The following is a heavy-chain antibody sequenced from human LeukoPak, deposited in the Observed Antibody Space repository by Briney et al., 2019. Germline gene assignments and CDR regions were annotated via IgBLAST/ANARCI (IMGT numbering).Heavy chain of an antibody. D-gene: IGHD2-15*01. CDR3: ARGYCSGGSCYSGSYY. Sequence: KTGGSLGLSCAASGFPFSSYNLNWVRQAPGKGLEWVSSISSGSYIYYADSVKGRFTISRDNAKNSVYLQMNSLRAEDTAVYYCARGYCSGGSCYSGSYYWGQGTLVTVSS. CDR2: ISSGSYI. J-gene: IGHJ4*02. CDR1: GFPFSSYN. V-gene: IGHV3-21*01.